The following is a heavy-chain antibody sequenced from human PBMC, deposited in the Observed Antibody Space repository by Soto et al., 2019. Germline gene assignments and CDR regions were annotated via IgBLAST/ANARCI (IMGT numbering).Heavy chain of an antibody. CDR1: GFTFSNHA. D-gene: IGHD2-21*01. CDR2: ISGSGGNT. CDR3: AKTKVIANNGMDV. J-gene: IGHJ6*02. V-gene: IGHV3-23*01. Sequence: GGSLRLSCAASGFTFSNHAMTWVRQAPGKGLEWVSAISGSGGNTYYADSVKGRFSISRVNSKNTLYLQMNSLRAEDTAVYYCAKTKVIANNGMDVCGQGTTVTVSS.